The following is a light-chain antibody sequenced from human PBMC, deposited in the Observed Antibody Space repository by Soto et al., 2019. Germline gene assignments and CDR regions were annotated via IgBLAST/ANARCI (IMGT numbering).Light chain of an antibody. CDR1: QTVGTS. V-gene: IGKV3-11*01. CDR2: DAS. Sequence: EIVLTQSPDNLSLSPGERVTLSCRASQTVGTSLAWYQQKPGQAPRLLIYDASKRATGIPARFSGGGSGTDFTLIISSLEPEDSAVYYCRQGSSWPLTFGGGTRVDLK. CDR3: RQGSSWPLT. J-gene: IGKJ4*01.